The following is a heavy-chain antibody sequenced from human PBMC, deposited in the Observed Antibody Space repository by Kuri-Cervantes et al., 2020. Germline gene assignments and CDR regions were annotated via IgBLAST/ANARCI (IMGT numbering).Heavy chain of an antibody. CDR1: GFTFSSYG. D-gene: IGHD3-3*01. J-gene: IGHJ4*02. V-gene: IGHV3-30*03. CDR3: ARAYLYYDFWSGYPI. CDR2: ISYDGSNK. Sequence: GESLKISCAASGFTFSSYGMHWVRQAPGKGLEWVAVISYDGSNKYYADSVKGRFTISRDNSKNTLYLQMNSLRAEDTAVYYCARAYLYYDFWSGYPIWGQGTLVTVSS.